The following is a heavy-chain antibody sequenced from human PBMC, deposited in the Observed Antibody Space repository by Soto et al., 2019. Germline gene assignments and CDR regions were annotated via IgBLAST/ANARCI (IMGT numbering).Heavy chain of an antibody. J-gene: IGHJ4*02. V-gene: IGHV4-61*01. CDR2: IYYSGST. CDR3: ARASVGRAVPGFDY. CDR1: GGSVSSGSYY. Sequence: SETLSLTCTVSGGSVSSGSYYWSWIRQPPGKGLEWIGYIYYSGSTNYNPSLKSRVTISVDTSKNQFSLKLSSVTAADTAVYYCARASVGRAVPGFDYWGQETLVTVSS. D-gene: IGHD6-19*01.